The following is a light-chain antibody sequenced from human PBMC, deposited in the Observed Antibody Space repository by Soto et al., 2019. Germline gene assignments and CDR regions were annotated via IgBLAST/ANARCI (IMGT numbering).Light chain of an antibody. V-gene: IGKV3-20*01. Sequence: EVVLTQSPGTLSLFPGERATLSCRASQSVTNSYLTGYRRNPGQAPRPSINVISNRATGIQDRSSASGSGADFTLTISRLEPEDFAVYYCHQYGYSWTFGQGTKVDI. CDR3: HQYGYSWT. J-gene: IGKJ1*01. CDR1: QSVTNSY. CDR2: VIS.